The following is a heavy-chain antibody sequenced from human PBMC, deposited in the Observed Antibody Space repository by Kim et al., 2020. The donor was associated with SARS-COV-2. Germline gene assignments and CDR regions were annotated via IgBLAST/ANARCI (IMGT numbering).Heavy chain of an antibody. V-gene: IGHV1-18*01. CDR1: GYTFTSYG. D-gene: IGHD2-2*01. CDR2: ISAYNGNT. CDR3: ARDGEDCSSTSCLDH. J-gene: IGHJ4*02. Sequence: ASVKVSCKASGYTFTSYGISWVRQAPGQGLEWMGWISAYNGNTNYAQKLQGRVTMTTDTSTSTAYMELRSLRSDDTAVYYCARDGEDCSSTSCLDHWGQGTLVTVSS.